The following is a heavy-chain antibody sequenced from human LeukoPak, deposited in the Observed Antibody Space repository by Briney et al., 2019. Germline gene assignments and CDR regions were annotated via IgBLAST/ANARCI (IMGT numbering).Heavy chain of an antibody. CDR2: IYHSGST. J-gene: IGHJ4*02. D-gene: IGHD4-23*01. CDR3: ADGYGGNSKFDY. V-gene: IGHV4-38-2*02. Sequence: SETLSLTCTVSGYSISSGYYWGWIRQPPGKGLEWMGSIYHSGSTYYNPSLKSRVTISVDTSKNQFSLKLSSVTAADTAVYYCADGYGGNSKFDYWGQGTLVTVSS. CDR1: GYSISSGYY.